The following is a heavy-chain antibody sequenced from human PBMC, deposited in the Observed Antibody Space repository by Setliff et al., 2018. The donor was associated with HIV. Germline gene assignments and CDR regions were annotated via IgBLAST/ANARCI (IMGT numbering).Heavy chain of an antibody. CDR3: ARDRPHQHYFELYSFYYMEL. J-gene: IGHJ6*03. CDR2: ISSLSSHI. D-gene: IGHD3-10*01. V-gene: IGHV3-21*04. CDR1: GLSLNSYS. Sequence: GESLKISCVVSGLSLNSYSMNWVRQAPGKGLQWVASISSLSSHIDYRDSVKGRVTITADEATNTVFMELSNLRSDDTAVYYCARDRPHQHYFELYSFYYMELWGKGTTVTVSS.